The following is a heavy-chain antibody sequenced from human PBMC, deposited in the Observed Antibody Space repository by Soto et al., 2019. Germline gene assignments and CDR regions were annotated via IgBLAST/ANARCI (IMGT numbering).Heavy chain of an antibody. CDR1: GGSISSGDHY. CDR3: ARRSYYGSYGLDV. CDR2: MYYSGST. V-gene: IGHV4-30-4*01. Sequence: SETLSLTCTVSGGSISSGDHYWSWIRQPPGKGLEWIGYMYYSGSTYFNPSLKSRVTISVDTSKNQFSLKLGSVTAADTAVYYCARRSYYGSYGLDVRGQGTTVTVSS. D-gene: IGHD3-10*01. J-gene: IGHJ6*02.